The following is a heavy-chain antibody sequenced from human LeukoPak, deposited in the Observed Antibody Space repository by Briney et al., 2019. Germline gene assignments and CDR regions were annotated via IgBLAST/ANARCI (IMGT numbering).Heavy chain of an antibody. V-gene: IGHV3-11*01. CDR2: ISGSGSTI. J-gene: IGHJ4*02. D-gene: IGHD3-10*01. CDR3: ATYYYASGSSH. CDR1: GFTLSDYY. Sequence: GGSLRLSCAASGFTLSDYYMSWFRQAPGKGLEWVSYISGSGSTIYYADSVKGRFTISRDNAKNSLYLQMNSLRAEDTAVYYCATYYYASGSSHWGQGTLVTVSS.